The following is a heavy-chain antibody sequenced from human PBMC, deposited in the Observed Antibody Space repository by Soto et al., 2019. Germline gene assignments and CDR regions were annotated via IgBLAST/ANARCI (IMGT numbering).Heavy chain of an antibody. CDR3: ARNRLRQYYYGMDV. J-gene: IGHJ6*04. CDR1: GYSFANYG. V-gene: IGHV5-51*01. D-gene: IGHD3-10*01. CDR2: IYPGDSDT. Sequence: PXESLKVSCQGSGYSFANYGVALVRQVPGKGLEWVGVIYPGDSDTRYSPSFRGQVTISADKSISHVYLQWSSLKASDTAMYYCARNRLRQYYYGMDVWGNGTTVTVAS.